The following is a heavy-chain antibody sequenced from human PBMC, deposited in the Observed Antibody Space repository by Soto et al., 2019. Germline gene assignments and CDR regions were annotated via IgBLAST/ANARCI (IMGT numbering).Heavy chain of an antibody. CDR1: GFTFSSYA. CDR3: AKDMDILMMYYFDY. V-gene: IGHV3-23*01. CDR2: ISDSGGSA. Sequence: LRLSCAASGFTFSSYAMSWVRQVPGKGLDWVSSISDSGGSAYYADSGKGRFTISRDNPKNTLYLQMNSLRAEDTAVYFCAKDMDILMMYYFDYWGQGALVTVSS. D-gene: IGHD5-12*01. J-gene: IGHJ4*02.